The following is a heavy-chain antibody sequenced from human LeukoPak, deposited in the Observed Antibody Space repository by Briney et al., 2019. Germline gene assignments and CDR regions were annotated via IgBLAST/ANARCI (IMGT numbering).Heavy chain of an antibody. CDR3: ATLYNGVSGTTFDFDF. CDR2: INPSGGST. V-gene: IGHV1-46*01. D-gene: IGHD1-20*01. J-gene: IGHJ4*02. CDR1: GYTFTSYY. Sequence: ASVKVSCKASGYTFTSYYMHWVRQAPGQGLEWMGIINPSGGSTSYAQKFQGRVTITADESTTTAYMELSSLRSEDTAMYYCATLYNGVSGTTFDFDFWGQGTLVTVSS.